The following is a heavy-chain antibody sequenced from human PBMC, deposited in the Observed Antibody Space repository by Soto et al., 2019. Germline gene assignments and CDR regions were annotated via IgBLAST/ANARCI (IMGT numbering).Heavy chain of an antibody. J-gene: IGHJ6*02. D-gene: IGHD5-18*01. CDR3: ARVKYSPPYYYSYGMDV. CDR1: GYTFTSYG. CDR2: LSAYNGNT. Sequence: QVQLVQSGAEVKKPGASVKVSCEASGYTFTSYGISWVRQAPGQGLEWMGWLSAYNGNTNYGQKLQGRVTMTTDTSTSTAYMELRSLRSDDTAVYYCARVKYSPPYYYSYGMDVWGQGTTVTVSS. V-gene: IGHV1-18*01.